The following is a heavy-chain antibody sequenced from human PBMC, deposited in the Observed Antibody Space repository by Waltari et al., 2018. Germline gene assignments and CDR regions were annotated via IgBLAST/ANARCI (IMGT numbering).Heavy chain of an antibody. J-gene: IGHJ4*02. D-gene: IGHD1-26*01. CDR3: ARGGEWELHTNFDY. Sequence: EVQLVESGGGLVQPGGSLGLSCAASGFTLSSYAMPWVRQAPGKGLEYVSAISSNGGSTYYANSVKGRFTISRDNSKNTLYLQMGSLRAEDMAVYYCARGGEWELHTNFDYWGQGTLVTVSS. CDR2: ISSNGGST. V-gene: IGHV3-64*01. CDR1: GFTLSSYA.